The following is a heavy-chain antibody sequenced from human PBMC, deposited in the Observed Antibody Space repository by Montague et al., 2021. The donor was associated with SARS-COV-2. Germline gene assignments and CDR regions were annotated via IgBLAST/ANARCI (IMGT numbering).Heavy chain of an antibody. V-gene: IGHV4-61*02. CDR1: GGSISSGSYY. D-gene: IGHD2-15*01. J-gene: IGHJ6*02. CDR3: AGGTAATYYYGMDV. Sequence: TLSLTCTVSGGSISSGSYYWSWLRQPAGKGLEWIGRIYTSGSTNYNPSLKSRVTISVDTSKNQFSLKLSSVTAADTAVYYCAGGTAATYYYGMDVWGQGTTVTVSS. CDR2: IYTSGST.